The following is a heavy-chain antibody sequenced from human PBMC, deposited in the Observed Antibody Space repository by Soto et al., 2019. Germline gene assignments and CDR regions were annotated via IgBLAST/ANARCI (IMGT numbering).Heavy chain of an antibody. CDR1: GGSISSGGYS. V-gene: IGHV4-30-2*01. D-gene: IGHD6-13*01. Sequence: SETLSLTCAVSGGSISSGGYSWSWIRQPPGKGLELIGYIYHSASTYYNPSLKSRVTISVDRSKNQLSLKLSSVTAADTAVYYCARHQSHSSSYVDPWGQGTLVTVSS. J-gene: IGHJ5*02. CDR2: IYHSAST. CDR3: ARHQSHSSSYVDP.